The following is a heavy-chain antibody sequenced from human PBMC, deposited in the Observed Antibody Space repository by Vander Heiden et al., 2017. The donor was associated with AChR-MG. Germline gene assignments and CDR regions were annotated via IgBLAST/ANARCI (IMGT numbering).Heavy chain of an antibody. CDR3: ARAIGKGRIDY. CDR1: GFTFSSYG. V-gene: IGHV3-33*01. Sequence: QVQLVESGGGVVQPGRSLRLSCAASGFTFSSYGMHWVRQAPGKGLEWVAVIWYDGSNKYYADSVKGRFTISRDNSKNTLYLQMNSLRAEDTAVYYCARAIGKGRIDYWGQGTLVTVSS. D-gene: IGHD1-26*01. J-gene: IGHJ4*02. CDR2: IWYDGSNK.